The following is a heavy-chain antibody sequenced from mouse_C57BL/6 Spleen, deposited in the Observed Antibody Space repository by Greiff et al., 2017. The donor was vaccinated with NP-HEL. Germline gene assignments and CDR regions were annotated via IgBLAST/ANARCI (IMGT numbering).Heavy chain of an antibody. J-gene: IGHJ2*01. CDR3: ALITTVVGGGY. D-gene: IGHD1-1*01. CDR1: GYTFTSYW. Sequence: VQLQQPGAELVRPGTSVKLSCKASGYTFTSYWMHWVKQRPGQGLEWIGVIDPSDSYTNYNQKFKGKATLTVDTSSSTAYMQLSSLTSEDSAVYYCALITTVVGGGYWGQGTTLTVSS. CDR2: IDPSDSYT. V-gene: IGHV1-59*01.